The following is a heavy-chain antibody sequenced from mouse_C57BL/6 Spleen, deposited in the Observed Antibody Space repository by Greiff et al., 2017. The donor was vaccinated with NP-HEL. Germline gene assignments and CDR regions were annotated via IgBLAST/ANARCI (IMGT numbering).Heavy chain of an antibody. CDR3: VRYSSGYAMDY. CDR1: GFSFNTYA. J-gene: IGHJ4*01. CDR2: IRSKSNNYAT. D-gene: IGHD3-2*02. V-gene: IGHV10-1*01. Sequence: EVMLVESGGGLVQPKGSLKLSCAASGFSFNTYAMNWVRQAPGKGLEWVARIRSKSNNYATYYADSVKDRFTISRDDSESMLYLQMNNLKTEDTAMYYCVRYSSGYAMDYWGQGTSVTVSS.